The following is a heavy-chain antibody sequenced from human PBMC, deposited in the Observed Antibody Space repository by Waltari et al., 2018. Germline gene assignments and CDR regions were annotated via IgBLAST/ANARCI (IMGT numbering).Heavy chain of an antibody. D-gene: IGHD3-3*01. Sequence: QVQLVQSGAEVKKPGSSVKVSCKASGGTFSSYTISWVRQAPGQGLEWMVWINPNSGGTNYAQKFQGRVTMTRDTSISTAYMELSRLRSDDTAVYYCASVLRFLEGPENWGQGTLVTVSS. J-gene: IGHJ4*02. CDR2: INPNSGGT. CDR1: GGTFSSYT. CDR3: ASVLRFLEGPEN. V-gene: IGHV1-2*02.